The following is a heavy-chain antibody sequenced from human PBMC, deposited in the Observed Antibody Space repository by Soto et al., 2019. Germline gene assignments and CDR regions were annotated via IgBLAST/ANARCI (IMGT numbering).Heavy chain of an antibody. Sequence: PGSSVKVSCKASGYTFTSYGISWVRQAPGQGLEWMGWISAYNGNTNYAQKLQGRVTMTTDTSTSTAYMELRSLRSDDTAVYYCARARPRSGYFFNWFDPWGQGTLVTVSS. CDR2: ISAYNGNT. D-gene: IGHD3-3*01. CDR3: ARARPRSGYFFNWFDP. V-gene: IGHV1-18*01. CDR1: GYTFTSYG. J-gene: IGHJ5*02.